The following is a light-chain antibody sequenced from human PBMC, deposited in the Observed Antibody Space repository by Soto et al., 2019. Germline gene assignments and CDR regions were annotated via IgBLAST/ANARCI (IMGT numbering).Light chain of an antibody. CDR2: KAS. V-gene: IGKV1-5*03. CDR1: QTISSW. Sequence: DIQMTQSPSTLSGSVGDRVTITCRASQTISSWLAWYQQKPGKAPKLLIYKASTLKSGVPSRFSGSGSGTEFTLTISSLQPDDFATYYCQQYDSSSPTFGQGTKLQLK. J-gene: IGKJ2*01. CDR3: QQYDSSSPT.